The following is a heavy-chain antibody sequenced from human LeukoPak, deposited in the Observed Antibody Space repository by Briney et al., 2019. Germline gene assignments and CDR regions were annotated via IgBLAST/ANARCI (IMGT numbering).Heavy chain of an antibody. J-gene: IGHJ4*02. Sequence: PGGSLRLSGAASGFTFSSFWRSWVRRAPGKGLEWVANIKQDGSEKYYVDSVKGRFTISRDNAKNSLYLQMNSLRAEDTAVYYCASLPHNWGQGTLVTVSS. CDR2: IKQDGSEK. CDR3: ASLPHN. V-gene: IGHV3-7*01. CDR1: GFTFSSFW.